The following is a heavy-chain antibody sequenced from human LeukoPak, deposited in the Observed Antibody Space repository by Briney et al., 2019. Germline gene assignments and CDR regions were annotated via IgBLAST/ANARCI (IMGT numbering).Heavy chain of an antibody. J-gene: IGHJ4*02. CDR2: IYHSGST. Sequence: SETLSLTCAVSGGSISSGGYSWSWIRQPPGKGREWIGYIYHSGSTYYNPSLKSRVTISVDRSKNQFSLKLSSVTAADTAVYYCARAPGPHFDWLPPVGYYFDYWGQGTLVTVSS. V-gene: IGHV4-30-2*01. D-gene: IGHD3-9*01. CDR1: GGSISSGGYS. CDR3: ARAPGPHFDWLPPVGYYFDY.